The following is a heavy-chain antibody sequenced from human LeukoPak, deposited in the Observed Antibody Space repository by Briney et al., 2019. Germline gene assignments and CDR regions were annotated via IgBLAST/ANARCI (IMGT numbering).Heavy chain of an antibody. Sequence: SETLSLTCTVSGGSTSSSGYYWVWIRQPPGKGLEWIATIYSSGNTYYNPSLKSRVTMSVDTSKNQFSLKLSPVTAADTAVYYCARQPYYSDTSGHFDYWGQGTLVTVSS. D-gene: IGHD3-22*01. CDR2: IYSSGNT. J-gene: IGHJ4*02. CDR1: GGSTSSSGYY. V-gene: IGHV4-39*01. CDR3: ARQPYYSDTSGHFDY.